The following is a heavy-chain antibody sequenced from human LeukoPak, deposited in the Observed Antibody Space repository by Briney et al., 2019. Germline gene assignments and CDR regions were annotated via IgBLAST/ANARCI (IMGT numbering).Heavy chain of an antibody. CDR1: GYTFTDYY. CDR3: ARGARQQVIPYYYYVDV. D-gene: IGHD6-13*01. J-gene: IGHJ6*03. Sequence: GASVKVSCMPSGYTFTDYYMHWVRQAPGQGLEWMGWINPNSGGTNYAQKFQGRVTMTRDTSISTAYMELSRLRSDDTAVYYCARGARQQVIPYYYYVDVWGKGTTVTISS. CDR2: INPNSGGT. V-gene: IGHV1-2*02.